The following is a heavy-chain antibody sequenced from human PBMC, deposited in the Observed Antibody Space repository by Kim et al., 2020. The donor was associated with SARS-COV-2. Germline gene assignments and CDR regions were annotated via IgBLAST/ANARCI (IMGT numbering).Heavy chain of an antibody. CDR1: GYTFTGYY. D-gene: IGHD6-19*01. Sequence: ASVKVSCKASGYTFTGYYMHWVRQAPGQGLEWMGRINPNSGGTNYAQKFQGRVTMTRDTSISTAYMELSRLRSEDTAVYYCAREDQWLVQYDAFDIWGQGTMVTVSS. CDR2: INPNSGGT. CDR3: AREDQWLVQYDAFDI. J-gene: IGHJ3*02. V-gene: IGHV1-2*06.